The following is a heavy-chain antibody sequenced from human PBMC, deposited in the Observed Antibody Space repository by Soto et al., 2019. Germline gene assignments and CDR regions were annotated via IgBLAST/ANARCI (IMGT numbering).Heavy chain of an antibody. CDR2: VYSSGST. CDR3: ARRAVVAVTGSLDNWLDP. CDR1: GGSVSSGSYN. V-gene: IGHV4-61*01. D-gene: IGHD2-21*01. Sequence: SETLSLTCTVSGGSVSSGSYNWNWLRQPPGKALEWIGYVYSSGSTNYNPSLKSRVTISVDTSRNQFSLKVNSVTAADTAVYYCARRAVVAVTGSLDNWLDPWGQGILVTVSS. J-gene: IGHJ5*02.